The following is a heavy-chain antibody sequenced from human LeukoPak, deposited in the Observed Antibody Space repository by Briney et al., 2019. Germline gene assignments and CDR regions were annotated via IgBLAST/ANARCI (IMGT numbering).Heavy chain of an antibody. CDR1: GFTFSTYG. V-gene: IGHV3-23*01. Sequence: PGGSLRLSCVASGFTFSTYGMSWVRQAPGKGLEWVSAISGSGGSTYYADSVKGRFTISRDNAKNSLYLQMNSLRAEDTAVYYCARAVDSSSPAALNNWFDPWGQGTLVTVSS. D-gene: IGHD6-6*01. CDR2: ISGSGGST. J-gene: IGHJ5*02. CDR3: ARAVDSSSPAALNNWFDP.